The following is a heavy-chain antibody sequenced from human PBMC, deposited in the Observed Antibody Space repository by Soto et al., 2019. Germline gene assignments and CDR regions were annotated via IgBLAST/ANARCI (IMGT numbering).Heavy chain of an antibody. CDR2: IWYNGSNQ. J-gene: IGHJ5*02. D-gene: IGHD3-3*01. CDR3: AKYDFWSGYPFDP. CDR1: GFTFSSYG. Sequence: PGGSLRLSCEASGFTFSSYGMHWVRQAPGKGLEWVAVIWYNGSNQYYADSVKGRFTISRDNSKNTLYLQMNSLRAEDTAMYYCAKYDFWSGYPFDPWGQGTLVTVSS. V-gene: IGHV3-33*06.